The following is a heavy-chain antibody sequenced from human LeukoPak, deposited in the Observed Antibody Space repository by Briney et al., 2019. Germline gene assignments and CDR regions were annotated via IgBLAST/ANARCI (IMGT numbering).Heavy chain of an antibody. CDR1: GFTFSSYA. CDR3: SKDRVAVAGSREGFDN. J-gene: IGHJ4*02. CDR2: ISGSGDRT. D-gene: IGHD6-19*01. Sequence: GGSLRLSCAASGFTFSSYAMRWVRQPPGKGLEWVSSISGSGDRTYYADSVKGRFTISKDRSKNTLYLQTNRLRAEDTAVYYCSKDRVAVAGSREGFDNWGQGTLVTVSS. V-gene: IGHV3-23*01.